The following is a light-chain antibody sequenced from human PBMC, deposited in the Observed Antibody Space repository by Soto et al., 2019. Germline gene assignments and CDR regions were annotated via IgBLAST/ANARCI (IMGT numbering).Light chain of an antibody. CDR2: DTS. V-gene: IGKV3-20*01. Sequence: VLKNSPGTPSLSPGERATLSCRASQSVRDRYLAWYQQKPGQAPSLLIYDTSTRATGVPDRFSGSGSGTDFALTICRVEPEDFAIYFCQQYGSSPGTFGQGTKVDIK. J-gene: IGKJ1*01. CDR1: QSVRDRY. CDR3: QQYGSSPGT.